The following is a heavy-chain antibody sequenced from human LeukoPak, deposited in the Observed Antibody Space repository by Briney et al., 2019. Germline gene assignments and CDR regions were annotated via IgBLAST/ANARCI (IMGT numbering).Heavy chain of an antibody. D-gene: IGHD2-2*01. CDR2: INPNNGDT. V-gene: IGHV1-2*02. CDR3: ARAGLWGEYQLLWSLPGNFDY. CDR1: GYMFTGYH. Sequence: GASVKVSCKASGYMFTGYHIHWVRQAPGQGLEWMGWINPNNGDTNYAQKFQGRVTMTRDMSVSTAYLELSRLRSDDTAVYYCARAGLWGEYQLLWSLPGNFDYWGQGTLVTVSS. J-gene: IGHJ4*02.